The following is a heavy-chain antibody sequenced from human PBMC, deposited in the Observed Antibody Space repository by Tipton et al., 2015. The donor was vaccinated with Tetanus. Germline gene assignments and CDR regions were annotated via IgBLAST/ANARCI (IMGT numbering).Heavy chain of an antibody. CDR2: VYYTGDT. V-gene: IGHV4-59*02. CDR1: GDSVSGYY. CDR3: ARWGDASGSTNLYAFDI. J-gene: IGHJ3*02. D-gene: IGHD3-10*01. Sequence: TLSLTCTVSGDSVSGYYWSWIRQPPGKGLEWVGYVYYTGDTNYNPSLSGRVTTSVDTSKNQFSLKMSSVTAADTAVYYCARWGDASGSTNLYAFDIWGQGTMVGVSS.